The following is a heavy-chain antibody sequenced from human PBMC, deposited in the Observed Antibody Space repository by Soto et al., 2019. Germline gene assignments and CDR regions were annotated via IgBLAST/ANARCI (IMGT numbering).Heavy chain of an antibody. V-gene: IGHV1-8*01. CDR2: MNPNSGNT. CDR3: ARGLGSSSRNWFDP. Sequence: VKFACKGLGYNFTSYDSNWLQKATGQGLEWMGWMNPNSGNTGYAQKFQGRVTMTRNTSISTAYMELSSLRSEDTAVYYCARGLGSSSRNWFDPGGQGTLVTVSS. CDR1: GYNFTSYD. J-gene: IGHJ5*02. D-gene: IGHD6-13*01.